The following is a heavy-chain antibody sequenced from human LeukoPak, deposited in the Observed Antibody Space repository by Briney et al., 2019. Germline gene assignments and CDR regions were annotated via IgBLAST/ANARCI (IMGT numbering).Heavy chain of an antibody. CDR2: ISAYNGNT. CDR3: ALDQAANNTQARVSLA. J-gene: IGHJ5*02. D-gene: IGHD6-25*01. Sequence: GASVNVCFSGSAYTFTISGISWHREAPGQGLEWMGWISAYNGNTNYAQKLQGRVTMTTDTSTSTAYMELRGLRSDNTAVYYCALDQAANNTQARVSLALGQRTLVTVSS. V-gene: IGHV1-18*01. CDR1: AYTFTISG.